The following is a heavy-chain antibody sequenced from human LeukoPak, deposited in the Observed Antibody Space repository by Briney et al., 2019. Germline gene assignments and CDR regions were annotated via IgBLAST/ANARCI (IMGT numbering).Heavy chain of an antibody. CDR1: GGSFSGYY. J-gene: IGHJ6*02. CDR3: ARYCSSTSCHDYCYYYAMDV. Sequence: SETLSLTCGVYGGSFSGYYWSWIRQSPGKGLEWIGEMNHSGSTNYNPSLKSRITISIDTPKNQFSLELSSVTAADTAVYYCARYCSSTSCHDYCYYYAMDVWGQGTTVTVSS. CDR2: MNHSGST. D-gene: IGHD2-2*01. V-gene: IGHV4-34*01.